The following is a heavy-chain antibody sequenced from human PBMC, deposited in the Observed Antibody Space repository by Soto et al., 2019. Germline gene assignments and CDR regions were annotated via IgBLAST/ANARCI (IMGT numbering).Heavy chain of an antibody. CDR1: GGSISSEGYY. J-gene: IGHJ4*02. Sequence: SETLSLTCTVSGGSISSEGYYWSWFRQLPGKGLEWIGDIYYSGTTYHNPSLRSRLTISGDASKNQFSLKLSSVTAADTALYYCARGRGYSYGPYYFDYWGQGALVTVSS. V-gene: IGHV4-31*03. D-gene: IGHD5-18*01. CDR3: ARGRGYSYGPYYFDY. CDR2: IYYSGTT.